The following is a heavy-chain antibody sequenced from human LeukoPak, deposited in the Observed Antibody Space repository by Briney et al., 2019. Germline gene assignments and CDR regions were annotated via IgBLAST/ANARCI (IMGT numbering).Heavy chain of an antibody. V-gene: IGHV1-2*02. CDR3: AREYSGGNLDY. CDR2: INPNSGGT. D-gene: IGHD4-23*01. CDR1: EYTFTGYY. Sequence: GASVKVSCKASEYTFTGYYMHWVRQAPGQGLEWMGWINPNSGGTNYAQKFQGRVTMTRDTSISTVYMELSRLRSDDTAVYYCAREYSGGNLDYWGQGTLVTVSS. J-gene: IGHJ4*01.